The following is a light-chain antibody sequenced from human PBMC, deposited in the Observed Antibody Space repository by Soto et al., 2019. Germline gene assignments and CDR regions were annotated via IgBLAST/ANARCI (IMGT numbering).Light chain of an antibody. CDR1: QTISSW. J-gene: IGKJ1*01. CDR3: QQYNSYPWT. V-gene: IGKV1-5*01. CDR2: DVS. Sequence: DIQMTQSPSTLSGSVGDRVTITCRASQTISSWLAWYQQKPGKAPKLLIYDVSSLESGVPSRFSGSGSGTEFTLTISSLQPDDFATYYCQQYNSYPWTFGQGTNVDI.